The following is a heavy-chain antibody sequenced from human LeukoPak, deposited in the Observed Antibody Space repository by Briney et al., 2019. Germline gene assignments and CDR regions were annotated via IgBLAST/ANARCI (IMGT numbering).Heavy chain of an antibody. J-gene: IGHJ4*02. CDR1: GGSISTYY. D-gene: IGHD5-24*01. CDR3: ARGARAGYNLEPFDY. Sequence: PSETLSLTCTVSGGSISTYYWSWIRQPPGKGLEWIGYIYYSGSTKYNPSLKSRVTISVDTSKNQFSLKLSSVTAADTAVYYCARGARAGYNLEPFDYWGQGTLSPSPQ. V-gene: IGHV4-59*08. CDR2: IYYSGST.